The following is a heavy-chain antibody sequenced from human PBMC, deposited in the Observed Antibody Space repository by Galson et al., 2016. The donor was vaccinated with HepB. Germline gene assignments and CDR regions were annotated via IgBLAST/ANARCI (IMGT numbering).Heavy chain of an antibody. CDR2: MNPSSGDT. V-gene: IGHV1-8*02. J-gene: IGHJ5*02. CDR3: ARGPSWLDTWFDP. Sequence: SCKASGYTFTNYDINWVRQVAGQGLEWMGWMNPSSGDTGYAQKFQGRVTMTRSTSISTAYMELSTLRSEDTAVYYCARGPSWLDTWFDPWGQGTLVTVSS. CDR1: GYTFTNYD. D-gene: IGHD6-19*01.